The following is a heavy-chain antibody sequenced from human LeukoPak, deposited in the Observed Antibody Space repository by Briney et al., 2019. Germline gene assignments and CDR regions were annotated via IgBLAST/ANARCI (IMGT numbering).Heavy chain of an antibody. J-gene: IGHJ6*03. D-gene: IGHD2/OR15-2a*01. CDR2: IYYSGSN. V-gene: IGHV4-59*01. Sequence: SETLSLTCTVSGGSISSYYWSWIRQPPGKGLEWIGYIYYSGSNNCNPSLKSRVTISVDTSKNQFSLKLSSVTAADTAVYYCARWYCSSTTCYHMDVWGKGTTVTVSS. CDR3: ARWYCSSTTCYHMDV. CDR1: GGSISSYY.